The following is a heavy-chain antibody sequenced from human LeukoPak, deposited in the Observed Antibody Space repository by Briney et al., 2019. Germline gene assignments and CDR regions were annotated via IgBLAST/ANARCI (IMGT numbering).Heavy chain of an antibody. Sequence: PSETLSLTCAVYGGSFSGYYWSWIRQPPGKGLEWIGYIYHSGSTYYNPSLKSRVTISVDRSKNQFSLKLSSVTAADTAVYYCARAGSHPRGDWFDPWGQGTLVTVSS. CDR1: GGSFSGYY. J-gene: IGHJ5*02. CDR3: ARAGSHPRGDWFDP. CDR2: IYHSGST. V-gene: IGHV4-34*01. D-gene: IGHD3-10*01.